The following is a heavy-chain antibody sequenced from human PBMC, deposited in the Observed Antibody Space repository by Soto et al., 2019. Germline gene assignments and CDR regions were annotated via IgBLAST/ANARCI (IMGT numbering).Heavy chain of an antibody. Sequence: QGQLVQSGAEVTDPGASVKVSCKASGYSFSSFGISWVRQAPGQGLEWVGWVSVPSGDTSSAQNFQGRVTVTTDTSTSTASLEVGSLRSDDTAVYYCARTCRSGGSCYLEYWGEGTLVTVSS. CDR2: VSVPSGDT. CDR1: GYSFSSFG. D-gene: IGHD2-15*01. J-gene: IGHJ4*02. V-gene: IGHV1-18*01. CDR3: ARTCRSGGSCYLEY.